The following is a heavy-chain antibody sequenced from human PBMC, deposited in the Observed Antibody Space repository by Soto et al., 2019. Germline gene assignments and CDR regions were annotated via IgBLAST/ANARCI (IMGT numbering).Heavy chain of an antibody. V-gene: IGHV3-7*03. CDR2: IKQDGSEK. CDR1: GFTFSSYW. Sequence: GGSLRLSCAASGFTFSSYWMSWVRQAPGKGLEWVANIKQDGSEKYYVDSVKGRFTISRDNAKNSLYLQMNSLRAEDTAVYYCARAENYYDSSGYPPYWGQGTLVTVS. CDR3: ARAENYYDSSGYPPY. D-gene: IGHD3-22*01. J-gene: IGHJ4*02.